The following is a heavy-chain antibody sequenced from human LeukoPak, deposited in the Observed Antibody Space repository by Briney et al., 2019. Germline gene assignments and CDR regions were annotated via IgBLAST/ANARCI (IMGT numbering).Heavy chain of an antibody. J-gene: IGHJ4*02. D-gene: IGHD3-10*01. CDR3: AKDYYASGSGIYKKQRPYYFDY. Sequence: PGGSLRLSCTVSGFTVSSNSMSWVRQAPGKGLEWVSFIYSDNTHYADSVKGRLTISRDNSKNTLYLQMNSLRDEDTAVYYCAKDYYASGSGIYKKQRPYYFDYWGQGTLVTVSS. CDR2: IYSDNT. V-gene: IGHV3-53*01. CDR1: GFTVSSNS.